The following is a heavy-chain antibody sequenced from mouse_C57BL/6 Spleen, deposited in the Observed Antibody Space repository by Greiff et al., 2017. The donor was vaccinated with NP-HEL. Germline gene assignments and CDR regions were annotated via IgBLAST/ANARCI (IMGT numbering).Heavy chain of an antibody. J-gene: IGHJ3*01. V-gene: IGHV1-52*01. Sequence: QVQLQQPGAELVRPGSSVKLSCKASGYTFTSYWMHWVKQRPIQGLEWIGNIDPSDSEPHYNQKFKDKATLTVDKSSSTAYMQLSSLTSEDSAVYYCAREDLLLGYWGQGTLVTVSA. CDR1: GYTFTSYW. CDR3: AREDLLLGY. D-gene: IGHD1-1*01. CDR2: IDPSDSEP.